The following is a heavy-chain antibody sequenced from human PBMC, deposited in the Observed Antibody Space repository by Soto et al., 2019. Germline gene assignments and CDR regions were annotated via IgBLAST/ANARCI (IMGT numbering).Heavy chain of an antibody. J-gene: IGHJ4*02. Sequence: ASVKVSCKASGYTFTNFGISWVRQAPGQGLEWMGWISAYNGNTNYAQNFQGRVTMTTDTSTSTAYMELRSLRSDDTAVYYCARGGTRITMIVVAVWGQGTLVTVSS. D-gene: IGHD3-22*01. CDR2: ISAYNGNT. V-gene: IGHV1-18*01. CDR1: GYTFTNFG. CDR3: ARGGTRITMIVVAV.